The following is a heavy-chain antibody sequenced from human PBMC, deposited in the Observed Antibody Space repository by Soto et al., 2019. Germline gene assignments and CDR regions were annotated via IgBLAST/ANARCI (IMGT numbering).Heavy chain of an antibody. D-gene: IGHD2-15*01. CDR1: GFPFSIYG. V-gene: IGHV3-30*03. J-gene: IGHJ4*02. CDR2: ISYDGSNK. Sequence: QVQLVESGGGVVQPGRSLRLSCAASGFPFSIYGMHWVRQAPGKGLEWVAVISYDGSNKYYADSVKGRFTISRDNSKNTLYLQMSSLRAEDTAVFYCAASAHGSGGRSFDYWGQGTLVTVSS. CDR3: AASAHGSGGRSFDY.